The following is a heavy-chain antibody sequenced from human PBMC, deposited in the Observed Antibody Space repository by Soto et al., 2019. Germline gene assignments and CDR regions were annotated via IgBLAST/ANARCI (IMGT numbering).Heavy chain of an antibody. J-gene: IGHJ6*02. CDR2: IKHDGSEQ. Sequence: EVQLVESGGGLVQPGGSLRLSCAASGLTFSKYWMTWVRQAPGKGLERVANIKHDGSEQYYVDSVKGRFTISRDNAKNSLYLQMDDLRAEDTAVYYCASVPGSPGYHGLDAWGRGTTVTVSS. CDR1: GLTFSKYW. CDR3: ASVPGSPGYHGLDA. V-gene: IGHV3-7*03. D-gene: IGHD5-12*01.